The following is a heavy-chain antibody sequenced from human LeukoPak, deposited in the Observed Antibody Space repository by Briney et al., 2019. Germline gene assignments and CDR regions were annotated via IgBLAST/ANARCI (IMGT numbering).Heavy chain of an antibody. J-gene: IGHJ6*02. CDR3: ARERRGYDSSGHYYYGMDV. CDR2: IYYSGST. V-gene: IGHV4-59*01. D-gene: IGHD5-12*01. CDR1: GGSTSSYY. Sequence: PSETLSLTCTVSGGSTSSYYWSWIRQPPGRGLEWIGYIYYSGSTNYNPSLKSRVTISVDTSKNQFSLKLSSVTAADTAVYYCARERRGYDSSGHYYYGMDVWAKGPRSPSP.